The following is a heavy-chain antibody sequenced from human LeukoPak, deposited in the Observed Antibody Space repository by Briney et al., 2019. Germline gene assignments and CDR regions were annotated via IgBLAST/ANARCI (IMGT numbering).Heavy chain of an antibody. CDR3: ARDQRNSGSYRFEY. CDR1: GYTFSGYG. Sequence: ASVKVSCKTSGYTFSGYGISWVRQAPRQGLEWMGWITGNNGNTNYAPSLQGRITMTTDTSTNTAYMELTSLKSDDTAVYYCARDQRNSGSYRFEYWGQGTLVTVSS. J-gene: IGHJ4*02. D-gene: IGHD1-26*01. CDR2: ITGNNGNT. V-gene: IGHV1-18*01.